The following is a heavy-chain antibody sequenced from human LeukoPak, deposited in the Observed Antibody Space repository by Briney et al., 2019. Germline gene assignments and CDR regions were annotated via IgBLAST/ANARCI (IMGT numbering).Heavy chain of an antibody. J-gene: IGHJ4*02. D-gene: IGHD5-24*01. CDR3: ARLPRATIGATNYFDF. CDR1: GGSISSSSYY. CDR2: IFYSGTT. V-gene: IGHV4-39*01. Sequence: SETLSLTCTVSGGSISSSSYYWGWIRQPPGKGLECIGTIFYSGTTYYNPSLKSRVTISVDTSKNQFSLNLSSVTAADAALYYCARLPRATIGATNYFDFWGQGTLVTVSS.